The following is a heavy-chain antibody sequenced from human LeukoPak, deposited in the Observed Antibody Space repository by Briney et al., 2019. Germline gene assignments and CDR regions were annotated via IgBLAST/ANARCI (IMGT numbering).Heavy chain of an antibody. CDR3: ARSGYSYGSHLDY. CDR2: IYYSGST. D-gene: IGHD5-18*01. V-gene: IGHV4-39*01. J-gene: IGHJ4*02. Sequence: SETLSLTCTVSGGSISSSSYYWGWIRQPPGKGLEWIGSIYYSGSTYYNPSLKSRVTISVDTSKNQFSLKLSSVTAADTAVYYCARSGYSYGSHLDYWGQGTLVTVSS. CDR1: GGSISSSSYY.